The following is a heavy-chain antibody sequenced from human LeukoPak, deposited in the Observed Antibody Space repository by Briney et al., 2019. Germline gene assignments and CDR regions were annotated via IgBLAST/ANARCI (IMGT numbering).Heavy chain of an antibody. CDR1: GFTFSNYN. CDR2: VSSSSSYI. J-gene: IGHJ4*02. D-gene: IGHD1-26*01. V-gene: IGHV3-21*01. CDR3: ARDLVAATNLPFDY. Sequence: GGSLRLSCAASGFTFSNYNMNWVRQAPGKGLEWVSSVSSSSSYIYYADSVKGRFTVSRDNAKNSLYLQMNSLRADDTAVYYCARDLVAATNLPFDYWCQGTLVTVSS.